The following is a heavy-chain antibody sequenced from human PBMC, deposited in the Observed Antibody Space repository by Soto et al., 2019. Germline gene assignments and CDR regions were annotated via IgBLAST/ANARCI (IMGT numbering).Heavy chain of an antibody. J-gene: IGHJ4*02. CDR2: INPNSGGT. Sequence: ASVKVSCKASGYTFTGYYMHWVRQAPGQGLEWMGWINPNSGGTNYAQKFQGWVTMTRDTSISTAYMELSRLRSDDTAVYYCARDLYDSSGYPYWGQGTLVTVSS. CDR3: ARDLYDSSGYPY. V-gene: IGHV1-2*04. D-gene: IGHD3-22*01. CDR1: GYTFTGYY.